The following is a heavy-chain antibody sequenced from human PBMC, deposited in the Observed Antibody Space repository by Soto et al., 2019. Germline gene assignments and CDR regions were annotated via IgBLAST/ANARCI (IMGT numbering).Heavy chain of an antibody. CDR3: AKDRSLNIVVVPAAMIWVSFDY. Sequence: GGSLRLSCAASGFTFSSYAMSWVRQAPGKGLEWVSAISGSGGSTYYADSVKGRFTISRDNSKNTLYRQMNSLRAEDTAVYYCAKDRSLNIVVVPAAMIWVSFDYWGQGTLVTVSS. V-gene: IGHV3-23*01. J-gene: IGHJ4*02. CDR1: GFTFSSYA. CDR2: ISGSGGST. D-gene: IGHD2-2*01.